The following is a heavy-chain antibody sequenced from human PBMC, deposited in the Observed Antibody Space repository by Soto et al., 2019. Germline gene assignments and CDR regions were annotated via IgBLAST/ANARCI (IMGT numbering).Heavy chain of an antibody. Sequence: QVQLVESGGGVVQPGRSLRLSCAASGFSFNIHGMHWVRQSPGKWLEWVSVIWYDGSKEHYADSVKGRFIISRDDSKNTLYLQMNGMRAVDTAVYFCARGPQYTFGPQTDYWGQGTLVTGCS. J-gene: IGHJ4*02. V-gene: IGHV3-33*01. CDR1: GFSFNIHG. D-gene: IGHD3-16*01. CDR2: IWYDGSKE. CDR3: ARGPQYTFGPQTDY.